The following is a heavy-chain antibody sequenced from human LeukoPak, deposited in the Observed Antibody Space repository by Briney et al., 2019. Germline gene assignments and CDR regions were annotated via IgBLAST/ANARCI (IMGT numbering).Heavy chain of an antibody. J-gene: IGHJ4*02. CDR1: GFTFSSYW. CDR3: ARGGTTVTPKNFDY. Sequence: HPEGSLRLSCAASGFTFSSYWMSWVRQAPGKGLEWVANIKQDGSQKYYVDSVKGRFTISRDNAKNSLYLQMDSLRAEDTAVYYCARGGTTVTPKNFDYWGQGTLVTVSS. V-gene: IGHV3-7*01. CDR2: IKQDGSQK. D-gene: IGHD4-17*01.